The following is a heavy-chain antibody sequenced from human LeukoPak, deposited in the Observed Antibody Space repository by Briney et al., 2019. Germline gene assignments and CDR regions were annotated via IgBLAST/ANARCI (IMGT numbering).Heavy chain of an antibody. Sequence: SETLSLTCAVSGGSVSSYYWIWIRQPAGKGLEWIGRIYTSGSTNYNPSLKSRVTMSVDTSKNQFSLKLSSVTAADTAVYYCARIFPGSWIDPWGQGTLVTVSS. V-gene: IGHV4-4*07. J-gene: IGHJ5*02. CDR1: GGSVSSYY. CDR3: ARIFPGSWIDP. D-gene: IGHD2-21*01. CDR2: IYTSGST.